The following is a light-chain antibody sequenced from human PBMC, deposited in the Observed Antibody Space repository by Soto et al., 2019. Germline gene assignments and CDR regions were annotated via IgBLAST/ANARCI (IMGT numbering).Light chain of an antibody. CDR2: EVS. J-gene: IGLJ2*01. CDR1: SSDIGSSKY. CDR3: TSYATTGTLV. V-gene: IGLV2-14*01. Sequence: QSVLTQPASVSGSPGQSITISCTGTSSDIGSSKYVSWYQHRPGKAPKLLIYEVSNRPSGVSNRFSGSKSGNTASLTISGVEAEDDDDYYCTSYATTGTLVFGGGTKLTVL.